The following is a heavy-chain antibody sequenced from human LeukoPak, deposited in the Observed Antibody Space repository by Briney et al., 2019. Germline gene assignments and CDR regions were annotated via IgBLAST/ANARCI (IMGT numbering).Heavy chain of an antibody. CDR2: ISWNSGSI. D-gene: IGHD7-27*01. Sequence: SLRLSCAASGFTFDDYAMHWVRQAPGKGLEWVSGISWNSGSIGYADSVKGRFTISRDNAKNSLYLQMNSLRAEDTALYYCAKARNWGHFDYWGQGTLVTVSS. J-gene: IGHJ4*02. V-gene: IGHV3-9*01. CDR3: AKARNWGHFDY. CDR1: GFTFDDYA.